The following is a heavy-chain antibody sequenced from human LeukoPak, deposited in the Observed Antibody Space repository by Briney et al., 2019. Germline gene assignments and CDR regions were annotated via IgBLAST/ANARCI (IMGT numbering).Heavy chain of an antibody. V-gene: IGHV4-59*08. CDR1: GGSFSSYY. J-gene: IGHJ4*02. CDR2: IFYTGSA. D-gene: IGHD6-19*01. CDR3: ARQMAVDGDFDY. Sequence: SETLSLTCTVSGGSFSSYYWGWMRQPPGRGLEWIASIFYTGSASYNPSLKTRVTISVDTPKNQLFLKLSSVTAADTAVYYWARQMAVDGDFDYWGQGTLVTVSS.